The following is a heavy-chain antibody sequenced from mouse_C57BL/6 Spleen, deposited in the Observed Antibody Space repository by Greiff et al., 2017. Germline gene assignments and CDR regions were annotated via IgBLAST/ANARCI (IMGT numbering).Heavy chain of an antibody. CDR3: ARKEGLLRDYYAMDY. CDR2: IWSGGST. CDR1: GFSLTSYG. D-gene: IGHD1-1*01. V-gene: IGHV2-2*01. Sequence: QVQLKESGPGLVQPSQSLSITCTVSGFSLTSYGVHWVRQSPGKGLEWLGVIWSGGSTDYNAAFISRLSISKDNSKSQVFFKMNSLQADDTAIYYCARKEGLLRDYYAMDYWGQGTSVTVSS. J-gene: IGHJ4*01.